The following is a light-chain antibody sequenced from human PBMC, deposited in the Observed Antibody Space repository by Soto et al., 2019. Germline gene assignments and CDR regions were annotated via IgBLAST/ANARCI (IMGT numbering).Light chain of an antibody. Sequence: EIVMTQSPATLSLSPGERATLSCRASQSVSSTFLAWYQQKPGQPPRLLIYGASYRAAGIPDRFSGSGSGTDFTLTIGRLEPEDFAVYYCQQFTTFGQGTKVEIK. J-gene: IGKJ1*01. V-gene: IGKV3-20*01. CDR1: QSVSSTF. CDR3: QQFTT. CDR2: GAS.